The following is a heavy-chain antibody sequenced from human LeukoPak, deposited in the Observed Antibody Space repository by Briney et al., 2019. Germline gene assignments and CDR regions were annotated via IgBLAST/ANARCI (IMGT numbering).Heavy chain of an antibody. Sequence: PSQTLSLTCTVSGGSISSGGYYWSWLRQPPGKGLEWIGYIYHSGSTYYNPSLKSRVTISVARSKNQFSLKLSSVTAADTAVYYCARGSSITGTTRFFDYWGQGTLVTVSS. CDR2: IYHSGST. J-gene: IGHJ4*02. CDR3: ARGSSITGTTRFFDY. CDR1: GGSISSGGYY. V-gene: IGHV4-30-2*01. D-gene: IGHD1-14*01.